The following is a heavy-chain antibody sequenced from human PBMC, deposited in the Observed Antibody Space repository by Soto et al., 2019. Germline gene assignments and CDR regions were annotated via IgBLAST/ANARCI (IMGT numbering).Heavy chain of an antibody. CDR3: ARDGSDYYDSSGYYY. V-gene: IGHV1-46*01. CDR1: GYTFTSYY. D-gene: IGHD3-22*01. J-gene: IGHJ4*02. CDR2: INPSGGST. Sequence: ASVKVSCKASGYTFTSYYMHWVRQAPGQGLEWMGIINPSGGSTSYAQKFQGRVTMTRDTSTSTVYMELSSLRSEDTAVYYCARDGSDYYDSSGYYYWGQGTLVTVSS.